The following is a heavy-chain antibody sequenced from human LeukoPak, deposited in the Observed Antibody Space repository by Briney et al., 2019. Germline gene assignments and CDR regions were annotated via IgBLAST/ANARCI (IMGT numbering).Heavy chain of an antibody. CDR1: GGSSSGYY. CDR3: ARGRQDVTMIVVVMTAVSYYLDV. J-gene: IGHJ6*03. CDR2: MNPSGST. V-gene: IGHV4-34*01. D-gene: IGHD3-22*01. Sequence: SSETLSLTCAVYGGSSSGYYWTWIRQTPEKGLEWIGEMNPSGSTNYNPSLKSRVTISVDTSKNQFSLELSSVTAADTAVYYCARGRQDVTMIVVVMTAVSYYLDVWGKGTTVTVS.